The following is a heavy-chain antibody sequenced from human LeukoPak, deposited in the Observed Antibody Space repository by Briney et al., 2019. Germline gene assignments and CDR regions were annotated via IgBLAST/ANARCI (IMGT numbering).Heavy chain of an antibody. J-gene: IGHJ4*02. CDR3: AHLYFYNSGGFFRAFDH. Sequence: SGPTLVKPTQTLTLTCTFSGFSLTTTGVGVGWIRQPPGKALEGLALIYWDDEKRYRPSLRTRLTITKDTSKSQVVLTMTNMDPVDTATCYCAHLYFYNSGGFFRAFDHWGQGTLVTVSS. CDR1: GFSLTTTGVG. D-gene: IGHD3-22*01. V-gene: IGHV2-5*02. CDR2: IYWDDEK.